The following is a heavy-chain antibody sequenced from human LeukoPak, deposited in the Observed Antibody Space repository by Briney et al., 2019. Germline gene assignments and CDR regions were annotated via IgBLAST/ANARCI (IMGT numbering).Heavy chain of an antibody. V-gene: IGHV3-30*02. CDR2: IRYDGSNK. D-gene: IGHD4-17*01. CDR3: GITPPVTTAQFWWYFDY. CDR1: GFTFSSYG. J-gene: IGHJ4*02. Sequence: GRSLRLSCAASGFTFSSYGMHWVRQAPGKGLKGVAFIRYDGSNKYYADSVKGRFTISRDNSRNTLYLQMNSLRADETAVYYCGITPPVTTAQFWWYFDYWGQGTLVTVSS.